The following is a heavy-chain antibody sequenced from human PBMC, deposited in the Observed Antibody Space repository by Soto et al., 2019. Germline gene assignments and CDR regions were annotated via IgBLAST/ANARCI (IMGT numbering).Heavy chain of an antibody. CDR3: ARGGKVPYYYGMDV. CDR1: GFTLSSFA. D-gene: IGHD3-16*01. J-gene: IGHJ6*02. Sequence: EVHLEESGGGLVQPGGSLRLSCAASGFTLSSFAPNWVRQAPGKGLEWVSYIGATSSSGSNFYYAASVKGRFTISRDSAKNSLFLQMNSLRDEDTAIYYCARGGKVPYYYGMDVWGQGTTVTVSS. V-gene: IGHV3-48*03. CDR2: IGATSSSGSNF.